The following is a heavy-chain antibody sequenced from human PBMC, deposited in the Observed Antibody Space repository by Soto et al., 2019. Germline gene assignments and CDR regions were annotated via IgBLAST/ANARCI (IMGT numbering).Heavy chain of an antibody. CDR3: TKDDPINRD. D-gene: IGHD1-1*01. Sequence: GGSLRLSCAASGFRFSDAWMTWVRQAPGKGLEWVGRIKSKKSGEATDYAAAVKGRFIISRDDSYNTLSLQMNSLTTDDTAVYYCTKDDPINRDWGQGTLVNVSS. V-gene: IGHV3-15*01. CDR2: IKSKKSGEAT. CDR1: GFRFSDAW. J-gene: IGHJ4*02.